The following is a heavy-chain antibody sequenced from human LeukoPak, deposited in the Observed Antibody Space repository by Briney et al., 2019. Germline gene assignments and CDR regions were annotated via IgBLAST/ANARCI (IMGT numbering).Heavy chain of an antibody. J-gene: IGHJ4*02. Sequence: GGSLRLSCAASGFTIGSYAMSWVRQAPGKRLEWIAYISSYTITYYSDFVKGRFTISRDNAKKSLDLQMNSLRAEDTAVYYCARSGHSNGWYSFDYWGLGALVTVSS. CDR1: GFTIGSYA. CDR3: ARSGHSNGWYSFDY. CDR2: ISSYTIT. V-gene: IGHV3-48*01. D-gene: IGHD6-19*01.